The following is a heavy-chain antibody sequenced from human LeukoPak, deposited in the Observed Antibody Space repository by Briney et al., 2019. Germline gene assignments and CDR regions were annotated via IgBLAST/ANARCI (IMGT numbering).Heavy chain of an antibody. CDR1: GFTFSSYA. D-gene: IGHD3-22*01. J-gene: IGHJ4*02. CDR3: AKGLGGSGYSPVDY. CDR2: VSGSGDSR. V-gene: IGHV3-23*01. Sequence: GGSLRLSCAASGFTFSSYAMSWVRQAPGKGLEWVSVVSGSGDSRNSTDSVKGRFTITRDNSKNTLYLQMNSLRVEDTAVYYCAKGLGGSGYSPVDYWGQGTLVTVSS.